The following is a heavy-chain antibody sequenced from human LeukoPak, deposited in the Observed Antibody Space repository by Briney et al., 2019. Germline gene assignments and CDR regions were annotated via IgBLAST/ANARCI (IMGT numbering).Heavy chain of an antibody. CDR3: AKANVKYCSGGSCFDAFDI. CDR2: FSSSGNMT. V-gene: IGHV3-23*01. Sequence: GGSLRLSCAASGFTFSTYDISWVRQAPGKGLEWVSTFSSSGNMTYYADSVKGRFTISRDNSKNTLYLQMNSLRAEDTAVYYCAKANVKYCSGGSCFDAFDIWGQGTMVTVSS. D-gene: IGHD2-15*01. J-gene: IGHJ3*02. CDR1: GFTFSTYD.